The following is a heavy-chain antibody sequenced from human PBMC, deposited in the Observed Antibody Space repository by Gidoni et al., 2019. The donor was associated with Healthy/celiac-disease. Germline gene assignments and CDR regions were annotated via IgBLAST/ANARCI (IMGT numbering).Heavy chain of an antibody. CDR3: AKDEGHNSSGWYLFWYYYYGMDV. Sequence: QVQLVESGGGVVQPGRSLRLPCAASGFTFSSHGMHWVRQAPGKGLEWVAVISYDGSNKYYADSVKGRFTISRDNSKNTLYLQMNSLRAEDTAVYYCAKDEGHNSSGWYLFWYYYYGMDVWGQGTTVTVSS. CDR1: GFTFSSHG. V-gene: IGHV3-30*18. D-gene: IGHD6-19*01. CDR2: ISYDGSNK. J-gene: IGHJ6*02.